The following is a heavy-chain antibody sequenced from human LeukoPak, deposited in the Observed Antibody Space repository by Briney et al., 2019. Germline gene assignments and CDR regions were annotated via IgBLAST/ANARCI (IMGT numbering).Heavy chain of an antibody. D-gene: IGHD6-6*01. CDR2: INENDGGT. J-gene: IGHJ4*02. V-gene: IGHV3-23*01. CDR3: AKNTQYSGYYDC. CDR1: GFAFRDYA. Sequence: GGSLRLSCAASGFAFRDYAMNWVRQAPGKGLEWVSSINENDGGTSYADSVKGRFTISRDNSKNTLYLQMNSLRAEDTAVYYCAKNTQYSGYYDCWGQGTLVAVSS.